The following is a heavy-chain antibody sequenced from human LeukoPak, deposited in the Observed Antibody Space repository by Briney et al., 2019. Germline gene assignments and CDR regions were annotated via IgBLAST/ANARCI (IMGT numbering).Heavy chain of an antibody. J-gene: IGHJ4*02. D-gene: IGHD3-10*01. CDR2: IKQGGSEK. V-gene: IGHV3-7*01. CDR3: AKHYNGQFDY. CDR1: GFTFSSYW. Sequence: GGSLRLSCAASGFTFSSYWMSWVRQAPGKGLEWVANIKQGGSEKYYVDSVKGRFTISRDNSKNTLYLQMNSLRAEDTAVYYCAKHYNGQFDYWGQGTLVTVSS.